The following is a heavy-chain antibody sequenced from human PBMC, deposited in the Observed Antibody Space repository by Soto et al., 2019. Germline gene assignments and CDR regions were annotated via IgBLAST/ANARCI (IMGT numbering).Heavy chain of an antibody. V-gene: IGHV3-23*01. D-gene: IGHD1-20*01. CDR3: AKSLYNHNGGPNDH. CDR1: GFTFSSYD. Sequence: EVQLLESGGGLVQPGGSLRLSCVGSGFTFSSYDMTWVRQDPGKGLEWVSSFSFYGRRDNTYYADAVKCRFTIARDNSRNTVYLQMDILRVEDTAVYYCAKSLYNHNGGPNDHWGQGTLVSV. J-gene: IGHJ4*02. CDR2: FSFYGRRDNT.